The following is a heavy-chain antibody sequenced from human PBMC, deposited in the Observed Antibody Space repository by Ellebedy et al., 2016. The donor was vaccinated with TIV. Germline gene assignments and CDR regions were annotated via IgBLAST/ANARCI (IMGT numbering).Heavy chain of an antibody. CDR3: ARVGLLGYTLQSHFDS. J-gene: IGHJ4*02. V-gene: IGHV3-23*01. Sequence: GESLKISCAASGFTFRSFGMSWVRQAPGKGLEWVSSISASGSHTHYADSVKGRFTISRDNSKNTLFLQMNSLGAEDSALYHCARVGLLGYTLQSHFDSWGQGTPVTVSS. D-gene: IGHD5-12*01. CDR1: GFTFRSFG. CDR2: ISASGSHT.